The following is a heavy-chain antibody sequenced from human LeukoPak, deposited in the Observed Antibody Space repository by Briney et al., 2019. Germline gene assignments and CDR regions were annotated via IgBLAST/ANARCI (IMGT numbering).Heavy chain of an antibody. CDR1: GLTFSSYA. V-gene: IGHV3-23*01. CDR2: ISGNGGIT. D-gene: IGHD3-22*01. J-gene: IGHJ4*02. Sequence: GGSLKLSCAASGLTFSSYAMSWVRQAPGKGLEWVSAISGNGGITYYADSVKGRFTISRDNSNNTLYLQVNSLRAEDTAIYYCAKNVGLVVDRPLYWGQGTLVTVSS. CDR3: AKNVGLVVDRPLY.